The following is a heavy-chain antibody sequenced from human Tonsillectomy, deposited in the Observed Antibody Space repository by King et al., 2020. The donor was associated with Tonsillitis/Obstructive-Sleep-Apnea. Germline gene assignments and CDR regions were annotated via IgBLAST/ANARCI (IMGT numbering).Heavy chain of an antibody. D-gene: IGHD1-7*01. CDR3: ARGGTTASYYYMDV. CDR2: INGYNGNT. CDR1: GYTFISYG. V-gene: IGHV1-18*01. J-gene: IGHJ6*03. Sequence: VQLVESGAEVKKPGASVKVSFKASGYTFISYGISCVRQAPGQGLERMGWINGYNGNTNYAQKFQGRVIMTTDTSTSTAYMELRSLRSDDTAVYYCARGGTTASYYYMDVWGKGTTVTVSS.